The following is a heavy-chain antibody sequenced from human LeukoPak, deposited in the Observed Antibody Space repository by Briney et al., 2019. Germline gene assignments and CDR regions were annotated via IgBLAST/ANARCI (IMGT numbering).Heavy chain of an antibody. Sequence: SETLSLTCYVSGDSVSSYYWSWIRQPPGKGLEWIGYVSSDGTTNYTPSLRRRVIMSVDTAKNHIFLNLTSLTAADTAIYYCARLDCVSDPCYNHWGRGTVVGVCS. V-gene: IGHV4-59*08. J-gene: IGHJ4*02. CDR2: VSSDGTT. CDR3: ARLDCVSDPCYNH. D-gene: IGHD3/OR15-3a*01. CDR1: GDSVSSYY.